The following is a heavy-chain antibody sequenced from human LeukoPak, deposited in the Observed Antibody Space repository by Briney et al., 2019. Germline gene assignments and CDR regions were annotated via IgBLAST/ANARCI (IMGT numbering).Heavy chain of an antibody. D-gene: IGHD1-26*01. CDR2: IYSGGST. J-gene: IGHJ4*02. CDR1: GFTVSSNY. V-gene: IGHV3-66*01. CDR3: ARDERRSGSYYNY. Sequence: GGFLRLSCAASGFTVSSNYMSWVRQAPGKGLEWVSVIYSGGSTYYADSVKGRFTISRDNSKNTLYLQMNSLRAEDTAVYYCARDERRSGSYYNYWGQGTLVTVSS.